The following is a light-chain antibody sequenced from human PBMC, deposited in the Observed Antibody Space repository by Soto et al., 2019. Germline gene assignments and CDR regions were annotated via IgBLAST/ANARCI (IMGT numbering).Light chain of an antibody. V-gene: IGLV2-14*01. CDR1: SSDVGGYNY. CDR3: SSYTSRSTLMV. J-gene: IGLJ2*01. Sequence: QSALTQPASVSGSPGQSITISCTGTSSDVGGYNYVSWYQQHPARAPKLMIYDVSDRPSGVSNRFSGSKSGNTASLTSSGLQAEDEAYYYCSSYTSRSTLMVFGGGTTLTVL. CDR2: DVS.